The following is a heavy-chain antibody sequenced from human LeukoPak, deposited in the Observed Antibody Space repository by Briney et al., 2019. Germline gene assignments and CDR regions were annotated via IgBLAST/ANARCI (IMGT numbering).Heavy chain of an antibody. CDR1: GYTLTSYD. CDR2: MNPNSGNT. Sequence: ASVKVSCKASGYTLTSYDINWVRQATGQGLEWMGWMNPNSGNTGYAQKFQGRVTMTRNTSISTAYMELSSLRSEDTAVYYCARVRRESLWPNYYYYGMDVWGQGTTVTVSS. V-gene: IGHV1-8*01. D-gene: IGHD5-18*01. J-gene: IGHJ6*02. CDR3: ARVRRESLWPNYYYYGMDV.